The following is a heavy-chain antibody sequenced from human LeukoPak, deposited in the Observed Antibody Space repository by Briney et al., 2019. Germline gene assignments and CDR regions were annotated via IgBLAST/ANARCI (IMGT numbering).Heavy chain of an antibody. V-gene: IGHV3-15*01. Sequence: GGSLRLSGAASGFTFSNAWMSWVRQAPGEGLEWVGRIKSKTDGGTTDYAAPVKGRFTISRDDSKNTLYLQMNSLKTEDTAVYYCTTDPRDIVVVPAAMPIDYWGQGTLVTVSS. CDR3: TTDPRDIVVVPAAMPIDY. D-gene: IGHD2-2*01. J-gene: IGHJ4*02. CDR2: IKSKTDGGTT. CDR1: GFTFSNAW.